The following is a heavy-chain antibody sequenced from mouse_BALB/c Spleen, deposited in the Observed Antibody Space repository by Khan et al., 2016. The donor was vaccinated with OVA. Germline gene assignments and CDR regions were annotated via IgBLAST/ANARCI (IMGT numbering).Heavy chain of an antibody. CDR3: ASHLTESFAY. CDR2: ISSAGDYT. J-gene: IGHJ3*01. Sequence: EVELVESGGDLVMPGGSLKLSCSASGFTFSTYSMSWVRQTPDKRLEWVATISSAGDYTFFPDSVKGRFTSSRDNARNTLYLKMSRRRSEDTAIYYYASHLTESFAYRGQGTLVTGSA. CDR1: GFTFSTYS. V-gene: IGHV5-6*01.